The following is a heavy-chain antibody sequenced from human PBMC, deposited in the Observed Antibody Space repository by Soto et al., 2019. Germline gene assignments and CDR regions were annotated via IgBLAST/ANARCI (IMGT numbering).Heavy chain of an antibody. CDR2: IYYSGST. D-gene: IGHD2-2*01. CDR3: ARGPTTSYSYGLDF. J-gene: IGHJ6*02. CDR1: GGSISSYY. Sequence: SETLSLTCTVSGGSISSYYWSWIRQPPGKGLEWIGYIYYSGSTNYNPSPKSRVTISVNTSKKQFFLKLSSVTAADTAVYYCARGPTTSYSYGLDFWGQGTTVTVSS. V-gene: IGHV4-59*12.